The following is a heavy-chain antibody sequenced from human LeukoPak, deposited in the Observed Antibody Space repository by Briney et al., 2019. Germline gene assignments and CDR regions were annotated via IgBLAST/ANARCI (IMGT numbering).Heavy chain of an antibody. Sequence: GRSLRLSCAASGFTFSSYWMHWVRQAPGKGLVWVSRINSDGSSTSYADSVKGRFTISRDNAKNTLYLQMNSLRAEDTAVYYCASFITMIVVVGNWFDPWGQGTLVTVSS. V-gene: IGHV3-74*01. D-gene: IGHD3-22*01. J-gene: IGHJ5*02. CDR3: ASFITMIVVVGNWFDP. CDR2: INSDGSST. CDR1: GFTFSSYW.